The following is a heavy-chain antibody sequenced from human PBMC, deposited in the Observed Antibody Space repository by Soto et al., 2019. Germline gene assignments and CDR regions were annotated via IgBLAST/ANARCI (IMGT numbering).Heavy chain of an antibody. CDR1: GLIFSDYY. Sequence: QVPLVESGGGLVKPGGSLRLSCAASGLIFSDYYMSWIRQAPGKGLEWVSYISSSGHYTKNADSVQGRFTISRDNAKTSLYLQMNNLRAEDTAVYYCARELDGIDVWGQGTTVTVSS. CDR2: ISSSGHYT. CDR3: ARELDGIDV. J-gene: IGHJ6*02. V-gene: IGHV3-11*05.